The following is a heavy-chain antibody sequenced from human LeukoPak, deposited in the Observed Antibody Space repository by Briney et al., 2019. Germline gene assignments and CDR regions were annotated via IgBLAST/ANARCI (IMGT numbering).Heavy chain of an antibody. Sequence: GASVTVSCKASGYTFTGYYMHWVRQAPGQGLEWMGWINPNSGGTNYGQEFQGRDTITRDTSISTAYVELSRLRSDDTAVYYCASAPSRDYFVYWGQGTLVTVSS. CDR2: INPNSGGT. CDR3: ASAPSRDYFVY. V-gene: IGHV1-2*02. J-gene: IGHJ4*02. D-gene: IGHD3-10*01. CDR1: GYTFTGYY.